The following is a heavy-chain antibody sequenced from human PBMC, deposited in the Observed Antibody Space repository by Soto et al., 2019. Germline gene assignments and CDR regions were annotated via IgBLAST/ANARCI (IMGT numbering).Heavy chain of an antibody. J-gene: IGHJ4*02. CDR1: GGSISSSSYY. CDR2: IYYSGST. Sequence: QLQLQESGPGLVKPSETLSLTCTVSGGSISSSSYYWGWIRQPPGKGLEWIGSIYYSGSTYYNPSLKSRVTISXXTXKXXFSLKLSSVTAADTAVYYCARLDGVAVAGNQYFDYWGQGTLVTVSS. V-gene: IGHV4-39*01. CDR3: ARLDGVAVAGNQYFDY. D-gene: IGHD6-19*01.